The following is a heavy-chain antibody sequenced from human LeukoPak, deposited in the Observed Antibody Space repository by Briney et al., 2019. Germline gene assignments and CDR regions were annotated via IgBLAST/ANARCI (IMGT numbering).Heavy chain of an antibody. J-gene: IGHJ4*02. CDR2: ISSSSTYI. D-gene: IGHD2-21*02. CDR3: ARDGRCGGDCYAS. V-gene: IGHV3-21*01. Sequence: KPRGSLRLSCAASGFSFSSYTMNWVRQAPGKGLEWVSIISSSSTYIYYADSVKGRFTISRDNAKNALYLQMNSLRVEDTAVYYCARDGRCGGDCYASWGQGTLVTVSS. CDR1: GFSFSSYT.